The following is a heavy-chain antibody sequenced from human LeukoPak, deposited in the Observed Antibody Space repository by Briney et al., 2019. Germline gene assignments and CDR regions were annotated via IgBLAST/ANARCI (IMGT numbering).Heavy chain of an antibody. V-gene: IGHV4-39*01. CDR3: ARLSLLLWFGELRYKWFDP. CDR2: IYYSGST. Sequence: PSETLSLTCTVSGDSISSSSYYWGWIRQPPGKGLEWIGNIYYSGSTYYNPSLKSRVTISVDTSKTQFSLRLYSVTAADTAVYYCARLSLLLWFGELRYKWFDPWGQGTLVTVSS. CDR1: GDSISSSSYY. D-gene: IGHD3-10*01. J-gene: IGHJ5*02.